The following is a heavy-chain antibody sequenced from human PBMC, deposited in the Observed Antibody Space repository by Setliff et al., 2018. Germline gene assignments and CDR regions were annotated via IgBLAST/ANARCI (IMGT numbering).Heavy chain of an antibody. Sequence: GGPLRLSCEASGFTFSSYSINWVRKAPGKGLEWVAHISYSSGSISYADSVKGRFTISRDNAKNSLYLQMNSLRAEDTAIYYCVRALAYYYMDVWGKGTTVTVSS. CDR1: GFTFSSYS. J-gene: IGHJ6*03. CDR2: ISYSSGSI. CDR3: VRALAYYYMDV. V-gene: IGHV3-48*01.